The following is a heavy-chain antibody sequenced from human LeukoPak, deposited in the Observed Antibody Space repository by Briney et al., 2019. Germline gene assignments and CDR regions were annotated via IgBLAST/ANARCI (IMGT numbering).Heavy chain of an antibody. D-gene: IGHD1-1*01. Sequence: GGSLRLSCAASGFTVSSNYMSWVRQAPGKGLEWVSVIYSGGSTYYADSVKGRFTISRHNSKNTLYLQMNSLRAEDTAVYYCARVLAENRGVRPRHYYYYGMDVWGQGTTVSVSS. V-gene: IGHV3-53*04. CDR1: GFTVSSNY. CDR2: IYSGGST. CDR3: ARVLAENRGVRPRHYYYYGMDV. J-gene: IGHJ6*02.